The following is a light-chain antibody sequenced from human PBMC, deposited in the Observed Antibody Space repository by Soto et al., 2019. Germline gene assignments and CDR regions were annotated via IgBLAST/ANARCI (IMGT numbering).Light chain of an antibody. J-gene: IGKJ5*01. CDR2: AAS. V-gene: IGKV3-15*01. Sequence: EIVMTQSPATLSVSPGERATLSCRASQSVGSNLAWYQQKPGQAPRLLIYAASTRATDIPARFSGSGSGTEFTLSIRSLQSEDFAVYYCQQYNNWPITFGQGTRLEIK. CDR1: QSVGSN. CDR3: QQYNNWPIT.